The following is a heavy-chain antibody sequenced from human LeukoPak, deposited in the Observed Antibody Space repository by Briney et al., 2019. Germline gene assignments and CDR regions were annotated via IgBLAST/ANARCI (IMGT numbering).Heavy chain of an antibody. V-gene: IGHV1-18*01. D-gene: IGHD1-26*01. CDR2: ISAYNGNT. CDR3: ARDGNGMVEATSIDY. J-gene: IGHJ4*02. CDR1: GYTFTSYG. Sequence: ASVKVSCKASGYTFTSYGISWVRQAPGQGLEWMGWISAYNGNTNYAQKLQGRVTMTTDTSTSTAYMELRSLRSDDTAVYYCARDGNGMVEATSIDYWGQGTLVTVSS.